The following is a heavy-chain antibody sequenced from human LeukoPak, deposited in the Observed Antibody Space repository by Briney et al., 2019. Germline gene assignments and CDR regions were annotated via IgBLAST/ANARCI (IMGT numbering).Heavy chain of an antibody. J-gene: IGHJ4*02. D-gene: IGHD2-2*02. V-gene: IGHV3-30-3*01. CDR3: AKIRSEVVPAAINY. Sequence: GRSLRLSCAASGFTFSSYAMHWVRQAPGKGLEWVAVISYDGSNKYYADSVKGRFTISRDNSKNTLYLQMNSLRAEDTAVYYCAKIRSEVVPAAINYWGQGTLVTVSS. CDR1: GFTFSSYA. CDR2: ISYDGSNK.